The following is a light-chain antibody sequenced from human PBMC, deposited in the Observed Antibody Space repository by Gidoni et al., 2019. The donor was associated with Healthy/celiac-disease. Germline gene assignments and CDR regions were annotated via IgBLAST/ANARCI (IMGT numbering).Light chain of an antibody. V-gene: IGLV1-40*01. CDR2: GNS. J-gene: IGLJ2*01. CDR1: SSDIGACYD. CDR3: QSYDSSLSGVV. Sequence: QSVLTQPPSVSGAPGQSVTISCTGSSSDIGACYDVHGYQQLPGTARKLLIYGNSNRPSGVPDRFSGSKSGTSASLAITGLQAEDEADYYCQSYDSSLSGVVFGGGTKLTVL.